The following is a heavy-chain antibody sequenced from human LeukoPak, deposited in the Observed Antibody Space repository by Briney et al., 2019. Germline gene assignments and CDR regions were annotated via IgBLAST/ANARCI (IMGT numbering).Heavy chain of an antibody. Sequence: ASVKVSCKASGYTFTSYDINWVRQATGQGLEWMGWMNPNSGNTGYAQKFQGRVTITRNTSISTAYMELSSLRSEDTAVYYCAREAPYYYDSSGYYFDYWGQGTLVTVSS. V-gene: IGHV1-8*03. CDR2: MNPNSGNT. CDR3: AREAPYYYDSSGYYFDY. D-gene: IGHD3-22*01. CDR1: GYTFTSYD. J-gene: IGHJ4*02.